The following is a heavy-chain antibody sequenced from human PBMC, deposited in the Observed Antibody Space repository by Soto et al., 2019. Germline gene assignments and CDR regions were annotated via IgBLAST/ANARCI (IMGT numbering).Heavy chain of an antibody. CDR2: IYYSGST. D-gene: IGHD5-18*01. V-gene: IGHV4-61*01. Sequence: SETLSLTCTGSCGSVSSGSYYWSWIRQPPGKGLEWIGYIYYSGSTNYNPSLKSRVTISVDTSKNQFSLKLSSVTAADTAVYYCARMQLWPPAKAYYYYGMDVWGQGTTVTVSS. CDR1: CGSVSSGSYY. J-gene: IGHJ6*02. CDR3: ARMQLWPPAKAYYYYGMDV.